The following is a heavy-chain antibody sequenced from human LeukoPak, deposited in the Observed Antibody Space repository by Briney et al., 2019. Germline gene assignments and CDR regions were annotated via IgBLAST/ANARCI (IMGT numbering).Heavy chain of an antibody. Sequence: GGSLRLSCAASGFTVISNYMNWVRQAPGKGLEWVSVIYTSGITDHADSVKGRFTISRDNSKNTLYLQMNSLRTEDTAVYYCARRPAVTGPFDYWGQGTLVTVSS. V-gene: IGHV3-66*01. J-gene: IGHJ4*02. CDR3: ARRPAVTGPFDY. CDR2: IYTSGIT. CDR1: GFTVISNY. D-gene: IGHD6-19*01.